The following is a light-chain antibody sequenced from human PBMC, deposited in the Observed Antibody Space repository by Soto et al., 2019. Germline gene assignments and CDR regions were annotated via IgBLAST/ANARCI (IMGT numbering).Light chain of an antibody. CDR1: QTIRSNY. Sequence: ETVLTQSPGTLSLSPGERATLYCRASQTIRSNYLAWYRQTPGQAPRLLIYGASNRATGIADRFSGSGSGTDFTLIVSRLEPEDFARYYCQQYGSSPWTVGQGTKVEIK. CDR3: QQYGSSPWT. CDR2: GAS. J-gene: IGKJ1*01. V-gene: IGKV3-20*01.